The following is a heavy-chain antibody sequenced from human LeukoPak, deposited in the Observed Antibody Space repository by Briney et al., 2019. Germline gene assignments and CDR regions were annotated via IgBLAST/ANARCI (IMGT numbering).Heavy chain of an antibody. V-gene: IGHV3-30*02. D-gene: IGHD6-6*01. CDR2: IRYDGTNK. CDR3: AKRRGSSIASRSFIYYYMDV. CDR1: GFTFSSYA. J-gene: IGHJ6*03. Sequence: GGSLRLSCAASGFTFSSYAMHWVRQAPGKGLEWVAIIRYDGTNKYYAESVKGRFTISRDNSKNTLYLQMNSLRAEDTAVYYCAKRRGSSIASRSFIYYYMDVWGKGTTVTVSS.